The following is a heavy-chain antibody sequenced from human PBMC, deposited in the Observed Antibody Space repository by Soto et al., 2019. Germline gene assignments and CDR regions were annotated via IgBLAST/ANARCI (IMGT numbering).Heavy chain of an antibody. J-gene: IGHJ5*02. CDR2: IFYTGTT. CDR1: VFTFSDYY. D-gene: IGHD2-2*01. V-gene: IGHV4-59*04. CDR3: ARLVVVAPVANA. Sequence: GSLRLSCAASVFTFSDYYMSWIRQPPGKGLEWVGAIFYTGTTYYSPSLKDRVTISVDTSKNSFSLNLTSVTAADTAVYFCARLVVVAPVANAWGQGTLVTVSS.